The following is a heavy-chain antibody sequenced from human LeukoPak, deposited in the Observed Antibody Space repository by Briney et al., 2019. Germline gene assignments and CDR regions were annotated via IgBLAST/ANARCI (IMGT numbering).Heavy chain of an antibody. V-gene: IGHV4-59*01. CDR1: GGSISSYY. J-gene: IGHJ2*01. CDR3: ARDNGRRYFDL. CDR2: INYSGGT. Sequence: PSETLSLTCTVSGGSISSYYWSWIRQPPGKGLEWIGYINYSGGTNYNPSLESRVTMSVDTSKNQFSLKLCSVTAADTAVYYCARDNGRRYFDLWGRGTLVTVSS.